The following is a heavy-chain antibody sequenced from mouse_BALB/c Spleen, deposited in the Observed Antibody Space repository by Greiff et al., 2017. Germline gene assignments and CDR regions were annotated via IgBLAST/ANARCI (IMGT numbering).Heavy chain of an antibody. CDR2: INPSNGGT. CDR3: TRSCYGSSYAMDY. V-gene: IGHV1S81*02. Sequence: VQLQQPGAELVKPGASVKLSCKASGYTFTSYYMYWVKQRPGQGLEWIGGINPSNGGTNFNEKFKSKATLTVDKSYSTAYMQLSSLTSEDSAVYYCTRSCYGSSYAMDYWGQGTSVTVSS. CDR1: GYTFTSYY. J-gene: IGHJ4*01. D-gene: IGHD1-1*01.